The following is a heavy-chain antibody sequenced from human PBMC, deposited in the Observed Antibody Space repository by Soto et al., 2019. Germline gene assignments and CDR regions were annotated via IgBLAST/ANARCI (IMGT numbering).Heavy chain of an antibody. CDR2: IYPGDSDT. V-gene: IGHV5-51*01. D-gene: IGHD5-18*01. J-gene: IGHJ5*02. CDR1: GYSFTSYW. CDR3: ARSKPGIQLWLSNNWFDP. Sequence: GESLKISCKGSGYSFTSYWIGWVRQMPGKGLEWMGIIYPGDSDTRYSPSFQGQVTISADKSIGTAYLQWSSLKASDTAMYYCARSKPGIQLWLSNNWFDPWGQGTLVTVSS.